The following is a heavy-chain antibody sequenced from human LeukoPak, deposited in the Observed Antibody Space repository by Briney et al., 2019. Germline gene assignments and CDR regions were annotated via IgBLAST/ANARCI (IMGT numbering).Heavy chain of an antibody. D-gene: IGHD3-9*01. CDR1: GGSISSYY. CDR2: IYYSGST. CDR3: ARLRQGYYDILTGYFRFDP. J-gene: IGHJ5*02. Sequence: PSETLSLTCTVSGGSISSYYWSWIRQPPGKGLEWIGYIYYSGSTNYNPSLKSRVTISVDTSKNQFSLKLSSVTAADTAVYYCARLRQGYYDILTGYFRFDPWGQGTLVTVSS. V-gene: IGHV4-59*08.